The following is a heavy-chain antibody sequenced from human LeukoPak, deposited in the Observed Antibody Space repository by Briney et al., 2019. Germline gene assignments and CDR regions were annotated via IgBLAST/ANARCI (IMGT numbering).Heavy chain of an antibody. CDR2: IRSKANSYAT. CDR1: GFTFSGSA. V-gene: IGHV3-73*01. J-gene: IGHJ6*03. CDR3: TRLAGDSFYYYYMDV. D-gene: IGHD1-26*01. Sequence: GGSLKLSCAASGFTFSGSAMHWVRQASGKGLEWVGRIRSKANSYATAYAASGKGRFTISRDDSKNTAYLQMNSLKTEDTAVYYCTRLAGDSFYYYYMDVWGKGTTVTVSS.